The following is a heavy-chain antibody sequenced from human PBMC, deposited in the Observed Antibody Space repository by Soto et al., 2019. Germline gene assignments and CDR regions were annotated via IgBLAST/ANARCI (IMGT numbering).Heavy chain of an antibody. J-gene: IGHJ4*02. CDR3: AKADNLAGATNQIDY. D-gene: IGHD1-26*01. V-gene: IGHV3-74*01. CDR1: GFRFSNFW. Sequence: PGGSLRLSCGASGFRFSNFWFHWVRQAPGKVLVCVARINTDGSTLSYAESVKGRFTISRDNSKNTLYLQMNSLRAEDTAVYYSAKADNLAGATNQIDYWGQGTLVNVSS. CDR2: INTDGSTL.